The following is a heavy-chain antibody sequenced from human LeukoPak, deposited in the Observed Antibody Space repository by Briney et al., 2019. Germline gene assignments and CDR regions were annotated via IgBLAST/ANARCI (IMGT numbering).Heavy chain of an antibody. Sequence: PGGSLRLSCAASGFTFRNYEMNWVRQAPGKGLEWVAYISSSGSNIYHADSVKGRFTISRDNAKNSLYLQMNSLRAEDTAVYYCAKGNWRYFDYWGQGTLVTVSS. CDR2: ISSSGSNI. CDR1: GFTFRNYE. D-gene: IGHD1-1*01. CDR3: AKGNWRYFDY. V-gene: IGHV3-48*03. J-gene: IGHJ4*02.